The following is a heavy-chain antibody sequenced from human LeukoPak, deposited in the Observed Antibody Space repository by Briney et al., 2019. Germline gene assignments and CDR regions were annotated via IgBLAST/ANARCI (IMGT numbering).Heavy chain of an antibody. CDR3: AKLTGATTDY. D-gene: IGHD1-26*01. J-gene: IGHJ4*02. CDR1: GFTFSSYA. V-gene: IGHV3-23*01. Sequence: PGGSLRLSCAASGFTFSSYAMSWVRQAPGKGLEWVSTISGSGGSTYYADSVKGRFTISRDNSKNTLYLQMNSLGAEDTAIYFCAKLTGATTDYWGQGTLVTVSS. CDR2: ISGSGGST.